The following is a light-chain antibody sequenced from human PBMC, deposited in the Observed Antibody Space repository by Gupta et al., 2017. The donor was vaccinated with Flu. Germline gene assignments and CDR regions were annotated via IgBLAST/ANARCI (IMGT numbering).Light chain of an antibody. J-gene: IGKJ5*01. V-gene: IGKV1-5*03. Sequence: HITDSPSSLSASVGDRVTITCRASQRIGTLLAWYQQKPGKAPKLLIYEASILQAGVPLRFSGSGSGTEFTLTINSLQPDDFATYFCQQCKNYPLTFGQGTRLEIK. CDR2: EAS. CDR3: QQCKNYPLT. CDR1: QRIGTL.